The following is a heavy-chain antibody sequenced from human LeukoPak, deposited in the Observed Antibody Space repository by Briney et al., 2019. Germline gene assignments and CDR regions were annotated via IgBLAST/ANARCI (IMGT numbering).Heavy chain of an antibody. CDR3: ARDLVGFGSSRYFDY. CDR2: ISAYNGNT. V-gene: IGHV1-18*01. CDR1: GYTFTSYG. J-gene: IGHJ4*02. Sequence: ASVKVSCKASGYTFTSYGISWVRQAPGQGLEWMGWISAYNGNTNYAQKLQGRVTMTTDTSTSTAYMELGSLRSDDTAVYYCARDLVGFGSSRYFDYWGQGTLVTVSS. D-gene: IGHD6-13*01.